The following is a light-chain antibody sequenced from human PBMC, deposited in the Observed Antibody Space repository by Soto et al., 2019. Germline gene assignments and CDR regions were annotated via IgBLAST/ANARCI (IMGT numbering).Light chain of an antibody. CDR1: QSVNGN. CDR3: HPYYKWPPYT. J-gene: IGKJ2*01. V-gene: IGKV3-15*01. CDR2: SVS. Sequence: EIVLTQSPATLSVSPGESATLSCRASQSVNGNIAWYQQKPGQAPRLLMYSVSIMATGVPARFSGSATGTEFTLAISSLQSEDFAVYFCHPYYKWPPYTFGQGTKLEIK.